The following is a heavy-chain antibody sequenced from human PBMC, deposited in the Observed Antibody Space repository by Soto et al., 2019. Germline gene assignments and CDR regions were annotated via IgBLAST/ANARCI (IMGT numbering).Heavy chain of an antibody. CDR2: IIPIFGTI. CDR3: ARARFLFNRAGNWLDP. V-gene: IGHV1-69*01. J-gene: IGHJ5*02. CDR1: GGTFSTFA. Sequence: QVHLVQSGAEVKRPGSSLKVSCKASGGTFSTFAISWVRQAPGQGLEWMGGIIPIFGTINYGQKFEGRLTITADGSTGTVYMDLSSLISDDTVVYYCARARFLFNRAGNWLDPWGQGTLVTVSS.